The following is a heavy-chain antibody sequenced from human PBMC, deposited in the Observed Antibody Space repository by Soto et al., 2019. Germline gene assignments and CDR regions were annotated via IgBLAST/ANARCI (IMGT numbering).Heavy chain of an antibody. CDR2: IWYDGSNK. CDR1: GGTFSSYG. V-gene: IGHV3-33*01. CDR3: ARKTAAGPFDY. Sequence: QVQLVQSGAEVKKPGSSVKVSCKASGGTFSSYGMHWVRQAPGKGLEWVAFIWYDGSNKFYADSVKGRFTISRDNSKNTLYLQMNSLRAEDTAVYYCARKTAAGPFDYWGQGTLVTVSS. J-gene: IGHJ4*02. D-gene: IGHD6-13*01.